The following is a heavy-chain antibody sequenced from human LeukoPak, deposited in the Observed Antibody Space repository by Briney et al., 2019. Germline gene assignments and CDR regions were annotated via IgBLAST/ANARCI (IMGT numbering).Heavy chain of an antibody. CDR3: AREQVHYYGSGSYGEDAFDI. CDR1: GFTFSSYS. D-gene: IGHD3-10*01. CDR2: ISSSSSYI. Sequence: GGSLRLSCAASGFTFSSYSMNWVRQAPGKGLEWVSSISSSSSYIYYADSVKGRFTISRENAKNSLYLQMNSLRAEDTAVYYCAREQVHYYGSGSYGEDAFDIWGQGTMVTVSS. V-gene: IGHV3-21*01. J-gene: IGHJ3*02.